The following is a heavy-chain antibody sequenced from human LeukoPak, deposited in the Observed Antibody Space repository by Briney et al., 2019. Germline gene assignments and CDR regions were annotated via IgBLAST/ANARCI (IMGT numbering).Heavy chain of an antibody. CDR2: IYHSGGA. V-gene: IGHV4-38-2*01. D-gene: IGHD2-2*03. CDR1: GYSISNDYY. Sequence: PSETLALICVVSGYSISNDYYWGWIRQPPGKGLEGIGNIYHSGGAYYNPSLKSRVTILVDTSKNQFSLKLSSVTAADTAVYYCARHGYCSSTSCYGGGIYYYYYYMDVWGKGTTVTVSS. J-gene: IGHJ6*03. CDR3: ARHGYCSSTSCYGGGIYYYYYYMDV.